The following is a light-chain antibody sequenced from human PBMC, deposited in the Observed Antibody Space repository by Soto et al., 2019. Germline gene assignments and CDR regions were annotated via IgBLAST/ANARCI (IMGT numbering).Light chain of an antibody. Sequence: EIAMTQSPATLSVSPGERATLSCRASQSVSSNLAWYQQKPGQAPRLLIYGASIRATGIPARFSGSGSGTEFTLTISSLQSEDFAVYYCQQYNNWTLTFGGGTKVEIK. CDR2: GAS. CDR3: QQYNNWTLT. V-gene: IGKV3-15*01. J-gene: IGKJ4*01. CDR1: QSVSSN.